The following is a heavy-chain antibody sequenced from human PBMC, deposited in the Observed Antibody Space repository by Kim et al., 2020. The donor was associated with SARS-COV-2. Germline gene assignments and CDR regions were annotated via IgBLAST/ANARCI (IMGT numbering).Heavy chain of an antibody. D-gene: IGHD3-10*01. CDR3: ARDLGEYYYGSGSYYKPSLNYYGMDF. CDR1: GYTFTSYY. J-gene: IGHJ6*02. V-gene: IGHV1-46*01. CDR2: INPSGGST. Sequence: ASVKVSCKASGYTFTSYYMHWVRQAPGQGLEWMGIINPSGGSTSYAQKFQGRVTMTRDTSTSTVYMELSSLRSEDTAVYYCARDLGEYYYGSGSYYKPSLNYYGMDFWGQGTTVTFSS.